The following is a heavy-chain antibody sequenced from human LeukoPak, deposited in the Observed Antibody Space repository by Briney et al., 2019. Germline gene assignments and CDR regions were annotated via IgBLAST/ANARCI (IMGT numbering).Heavy chain of an antibody. CDR3: ARDYHDSSGHTYYFDN. CDR1: GYTFSGYY. D-gene: IGHD3-22*01. J-gene: IGHJ4*02. V-gene: IGHV1-2*02. CDR2: INPNTGGT. Sequence: ASVKVSCKASGYTFSGYYVHWVRQAPGHGLEWMGWINPNTGGTTYAQKFQGRVTMTRDTSISTAYMELSRLRSGDTAVYYCARDYHDSSGHTYYFDNWGQGTLVTVSS.